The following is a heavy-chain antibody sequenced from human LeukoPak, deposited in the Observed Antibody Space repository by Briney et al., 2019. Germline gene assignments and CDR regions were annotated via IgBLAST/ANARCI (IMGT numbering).Heavy chain of an antibody. CDR1: GGSISSYY. J-gene: IGHJ4*02. CDR2: IYYSGST. CDR3: ARYFPRNYFDY. Sequence: PSETLSLTCTVSGGSISSYYWSWIRQPPGKGLEWIGYIYYSGSTSYNPSLKSRVTISVDTSKNQFSLKLSSVTAADTAVYYCARYFPRNYFDYWGQGTLVTVSS. V-gene: IGHV4-59*01. D-gene: IGHD2/OR15-2a*01.